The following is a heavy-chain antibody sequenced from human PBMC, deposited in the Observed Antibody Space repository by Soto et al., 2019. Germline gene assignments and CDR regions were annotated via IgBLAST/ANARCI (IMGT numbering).Heavy chain of an antibody. J-gene: IGHJ4*02. CDR1: GFSLSTSGVG. D-gene: IGHD4-17*01. CDR3: AHLTTQAPFDY. Sequence: QITLKESGPTLVKPTQTLTLTCTFSGFSLSTSGVGVGWIRQPPGKALEWLALIYWDDDKRYSPSLKSRLTXTXDTSKNQVVLIMTNMDPVDTATYYCAHLTTQAPFDYWGQGTLVTVSS. CDR2: IYWDDDK. V-gene: IGHV2-5*02.